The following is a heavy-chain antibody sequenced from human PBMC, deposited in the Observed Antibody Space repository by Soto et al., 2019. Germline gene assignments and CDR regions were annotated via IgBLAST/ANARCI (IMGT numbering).Heavy chain of an antibody. CDR3: AKNKFCSSTSFHYYRMDV. J-gene: IGHJ6*02. V-gene: IGHV3-30*02. CDR2: IPHDRTNK. D-gene: IGHD2-2*01. CDR1: GFTFSSYG. Sequence: GGSLRLSCAASGFTFSSYGMHWVRQAPGKGLAWVAVIPHDRTNKYYGDSVKGRFTISRDDSKNTLYLQMNSLRAEDTAVYYCAKNKFCSSTSFHYYRMDVWGQGTTVTVSS.